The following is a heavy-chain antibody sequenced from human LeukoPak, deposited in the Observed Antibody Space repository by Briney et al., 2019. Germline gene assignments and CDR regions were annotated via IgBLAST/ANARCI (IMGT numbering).Heavy chain of an antibody. J-gene: IGHJ2*01. D-gene: IGHD2-2*01. V-gene: IGHV4-59*01. CDR2: IYYSGST. CDR3: ARDRNEYCSSTSCWYFDL. Sequence: NASETLSLTCTVSGGSISSYYWSWIRQPPGKGLEWIGYIYYSGSTNYNPSLKSRVTISVDTSKNQFSLKLSYVTAADTAVYYCARDRNEYCSSTSCWYFDLWGRGTLVTVSS. CDR1: GGSISSYY.